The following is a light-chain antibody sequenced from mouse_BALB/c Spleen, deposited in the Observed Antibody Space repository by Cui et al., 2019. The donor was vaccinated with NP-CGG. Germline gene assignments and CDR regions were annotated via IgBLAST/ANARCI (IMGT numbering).Light chain of an antibody. Sequence: QAVVTQESALTTSPGERVTLTCRSSTWAVTTINYANWVQEKPDHLFTGLIGGTNNRAPGVPARFSGSLIGDKAALTITGAQTEDEAIYFCALWYSNHWVFGGGTKLTVL. V-gene: IGLV1*01. J-gene: IGLJ1*01. CDR2: GTN. CDR3: ALWYSNHWV. CDR1: TWAVTTINY.